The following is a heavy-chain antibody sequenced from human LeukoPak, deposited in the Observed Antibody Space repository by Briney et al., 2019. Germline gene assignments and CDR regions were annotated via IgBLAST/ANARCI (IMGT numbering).Heavy chain of an antibody. V-gene: IGHV3-23*01. CDR3: AKGLDRHYDILTGYYNPFDY. CDR2: ISGSGGST. CDR1: GFTFSSYA. J-gene: IGHJ4*02. Sequence: GGXLRLSCAASGFTFSSYAMSWVRQAPGKGLEWVSAISGSGGSTYYADSVKGRVTISRDNSKKTLYLQMNSLRAEDTAVYYCAKGLDRHYDILTGYYNPFDYWGQGTLVTVSS. D-gene: IGHD3-9*01.